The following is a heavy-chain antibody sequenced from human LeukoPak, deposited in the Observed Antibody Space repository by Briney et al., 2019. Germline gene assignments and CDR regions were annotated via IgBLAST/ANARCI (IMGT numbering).Heavy chain of an antibody. Sequence: HPGGSLRLSCAASGFTFSSYAMSWVRQAPGKGLEWVSAISGSGGSTYYADSVKGRFTISRDNSKNTLYLQMNSLRAEDTAVYYCARNARFLHYYGMDVWGQGTTVTVSS. CDR2: ISGSGGST. J-gene: IGHJ6*02. CDR1: GFTFSSYA. V-gene: IGHV3-23*01. D-gene: IGHD3-3*01. CDR3: ARNARFLHYYGMDV.